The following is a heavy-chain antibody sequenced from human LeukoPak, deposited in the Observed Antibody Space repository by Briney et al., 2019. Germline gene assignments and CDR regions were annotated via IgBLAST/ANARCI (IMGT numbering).Heavy chain of an antibody. Sequence: PGGSLRLSCAASGFTFSSFGMSWVRQAPGKGLEWVSLITSSGGETFYEDSVKGRFTISRDNSKKTLYLEMNSLRGEDTAVYYCAKRVAGAMTGMDVWGQGTTVTVSS. J-gene: IGHJ6*02. CDR1: GFTFSSFG. CDR2: ITSSGGET. D-gene: IGHD6-13*01. V-gene: IGHV3-23*01. CDR3: AKRVAGAMTGMDV.